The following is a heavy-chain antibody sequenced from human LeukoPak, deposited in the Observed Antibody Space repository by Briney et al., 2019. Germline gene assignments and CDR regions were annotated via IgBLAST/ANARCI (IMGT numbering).Heavy chain of an antibody. CDR3: AREKGSSGWSAFDY. V-gene: IGHV3-30-3*01. J-gene: IGHJ4*02. CDR2: ILYDGSNK. D-gene: IGHD6-19*01. Sequence: PGRSLRLSCAASGFTFSSYAMHWVRQAPGKGLEWVAVILYDGSNKYYADSVKGRFTISRDNFKNTLYMQMNSLRAEDTAVYYCAREKGSSGWSAFDYWGQGTLVTVSS. CDR1: GFTFSSYA.